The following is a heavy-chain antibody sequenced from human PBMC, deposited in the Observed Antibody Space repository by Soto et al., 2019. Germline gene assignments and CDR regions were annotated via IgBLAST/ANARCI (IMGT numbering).Heavy chain of an antibody. CDR2: IYTSGST. Sequence: ETLSLTCTVSGGSISSYYWSWIRQPAGKGLEWIGRIYTSGSTNYNPSLKSRVTMSVDTSKNQFSLKLSSVTAADTAVYYCARVRIAARTGAYGMDVWGQGTTVTVSS. J-gene: IGHJ6*02. V-gene: IGHV4-4*07. CDR3: ARVRIAARTGAYGMDV. D-gene: IGHD6-6*01. CDR1: GGSISSYY.